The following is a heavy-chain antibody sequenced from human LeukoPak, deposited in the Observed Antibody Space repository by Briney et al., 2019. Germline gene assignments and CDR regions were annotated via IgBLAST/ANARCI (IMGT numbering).Heavy chain of an antibody. J-gene: IGHJ4*02. CDR1: GFTFSSYG. V-gene: IGHV3-74*01. CDR2: INSDGSST. CDR3: ARDLGYCSGGSCYK. Sequence: PGGSLRLSCAASGFTFSSYGMHWVRQAPGKGLVWVSRINSDGSSTRYADSVKGRFTISRDNAKNTLYLQMNSLRAEDTAVYYCARDLGYCSGGSCYKWGQGTLVTISS. D-gene: IGHD2-15*01.